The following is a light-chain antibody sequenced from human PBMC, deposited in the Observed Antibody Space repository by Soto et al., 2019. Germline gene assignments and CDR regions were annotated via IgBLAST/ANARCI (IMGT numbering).Light chain of an antibody. J-gene: IGKJ4*01. V-gene: IGKV3-20*01. Sequence: EIVLTQSPGTMSLSPGERATLSCRASQSVSSSYLAWYQQKPGQAPRLLIYDASSRATGIPDRFSGGGSGTDFTLTIRRLEHEDFAMYYCQQYGRSPGLTFGGGTKVEIK. CDR1: QSVSSSY. CDR2: DAS. CDR3: QQYGRSPGLT.